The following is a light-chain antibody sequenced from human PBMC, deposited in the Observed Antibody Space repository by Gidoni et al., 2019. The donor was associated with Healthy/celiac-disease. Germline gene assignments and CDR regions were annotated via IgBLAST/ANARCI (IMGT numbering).Light chain of an antibody. CDR1: KLGDKY. CDR2: QDS. J-gene: IGLJ2*01. Sequence: SYELTQPPSVSVSPGQTASITCSGDKLGDKYACWYPQKPGQSPVLVIYQDSKRPSGIPERFSGSNSGNTATLTISGTQAMDEADYYCQAWDSSTAVSGGGTKLTVL. V-gene: IGLV3-1*01. CDR3: QAWDSSTAV.